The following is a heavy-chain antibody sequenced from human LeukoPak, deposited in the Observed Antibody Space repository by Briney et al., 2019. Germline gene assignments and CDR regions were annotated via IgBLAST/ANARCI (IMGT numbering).Heavy chain of an antibody. V-gene: IGHV5-51*01. J-gene: IGHJ3*02. Sequence: GESLKISCKGSGYSFTSYWIGWVRQMPGKGLEWMGIIYLGDSDTRYSPSFQGQVTISADKSIGTAYLQRSSLKASDIAMYYCARLQSGGGTDIWGQGTIVTVSS. D-gene: IGHD2-15*01. CDR1: GYSFTSYW. CDR2: IYLGDSDT. CDR3: ARLQSGGGTDI.